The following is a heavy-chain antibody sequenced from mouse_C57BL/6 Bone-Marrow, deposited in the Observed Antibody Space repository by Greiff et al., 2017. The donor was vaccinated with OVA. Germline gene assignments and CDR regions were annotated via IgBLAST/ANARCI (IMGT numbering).Heavy chain of an antibody. D-gene: IGHD2-4*01. CDR1: GYTFTSYG. CDR3: ARGVLRRRGYAMDY. Sequence: QVHVKQSGAELARPGASVKLSCKASGYTFTSYGISWVKQRTGQGLEWIGEIYPRSGNTYYNEKFKGKATLTADKSSSTAYMELRSLTSEDSAVYFCARGVLRRRGYAMDYWGQGTSVTVSS. CDR2: IYPRSGNT. V-gene: IGHV1-81*01. J-gene: IGHJ4*01.